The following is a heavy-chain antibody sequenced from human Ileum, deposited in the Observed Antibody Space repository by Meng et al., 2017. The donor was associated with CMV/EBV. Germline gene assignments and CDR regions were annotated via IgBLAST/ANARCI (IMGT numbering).Heavy chain of an antibody. J-gene: IGHJ4*02. D-gene: IGHD3-10*01. CDR2: VGGSSRSI. CDR1: GFTFGSYS. V-gene: IGHV3-21*01. CDR3: AREKSESFDY. Sequence: EVRLVGVGGGLVKPGGSLRLSCAASGFTFGSYSRNWVRQSPGKGLEWVSSVGGSSRSIYYADSMKGRFTISRDNAKNSLYLQMNSLGAEDTAVYYCAREKSESFDYWGQGTLVTVSS.